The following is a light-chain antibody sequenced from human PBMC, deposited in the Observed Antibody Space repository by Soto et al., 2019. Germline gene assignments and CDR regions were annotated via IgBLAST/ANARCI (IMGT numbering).Light chain of an antibody. V-gene: IGKV3-15*01. CDR1: QSVSSN. J-gene: IGKJ1*01. CDR3: QQRGTWPT. Sequence: EIVMTQSPATLSVSPGERATLSCRASQSVSSNLAWYQQKPGQAPRLLIYGASTRATGIPARFSGSGSGTEFTLTISSLQSEYFAVYYCQQRGTWPTFGQGTRVEI. CDR2: GAS.